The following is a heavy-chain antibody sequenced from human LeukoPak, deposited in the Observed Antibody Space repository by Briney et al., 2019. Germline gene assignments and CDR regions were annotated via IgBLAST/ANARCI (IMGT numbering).Heavy chain of an antibody. CDR3: ARGPFDGGYLDY. Sequence: GGSLRLSCAASGFTFSSYAMSWVRQAPGKGLEWVSAISGSGDGTYYADSMKGRFTISRDNSMNTLYLQMNSLRAEDTAVYYCARGPFDGGYLDYWGQGTLVTVSS. V-gene: IGHV3-23*01. CDR1: GFTFSSYA. D-gene: IGHD3-22*01. CDR2: ISGSGDGT. J-gene: IGHJ4*02.